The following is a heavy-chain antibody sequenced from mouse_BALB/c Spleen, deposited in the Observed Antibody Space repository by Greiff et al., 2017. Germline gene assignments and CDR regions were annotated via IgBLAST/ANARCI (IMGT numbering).Heavy chain of an antibody. CDR2: IRNKANGYTT. J-gene: IGHJ4*01. CDR3: TRGRDCAMDD. Sequence: VESGGGLVQPGGSLRLPCATSGFTFTDYYMSWVRQPPGKALEWLGFIRNKANGYTTEYSASVKGRFTISRDNSQSILYLQMNTLRAEDSATYYCTRGRDCAMDDWGQGTSVTVSS. V-gene: IGHV7-3*02. CDR1: GFTFTDYY.